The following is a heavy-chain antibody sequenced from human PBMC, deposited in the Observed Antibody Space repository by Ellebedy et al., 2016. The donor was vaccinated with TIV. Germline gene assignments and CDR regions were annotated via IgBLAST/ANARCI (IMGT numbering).Heavy chain of an antibody. V-gene: IGHV3-23*01. D-gene: IGHD3-9*01. CDR1: GFTFSSYA. J-gene: IGHJ4*02. Sequence: PGGSLRLSCAASGFTFSSYAMSWVRQAPGKGLEWVSAISGSGAITYYADSVKGRLTISRDNSKNTVYLQMNNLRAEDTAVYYCAKDPAFVYDTGYYYLDFWGQGTLVAVSS. CDR3: AKDPAFVYDTGYYYLDF. CDR2: ISGSGAIT.